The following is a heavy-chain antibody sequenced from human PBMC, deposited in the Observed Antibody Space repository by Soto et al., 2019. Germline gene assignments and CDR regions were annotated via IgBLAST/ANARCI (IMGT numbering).Heavy chain of an antibody. V-gene: IGHV1-69*05. CDR3: ARYEVRQHLRGNYSYGIDV. D-gene: IGHD3-16*01. Sequence: QVQLVQSGAEVKKPGSSVTVSCKASGGTFGNSAISWVRQAPGQGLEWMGGIIPIFPTPDYAQKFQGRATXPXDXPTSTAPIELTSLRSEDTAVYSCARYEVRQHLRGNYSYGIDVWGQGTPVTVSS. CDR2: IIPIFPTP. CDR1: GGTFGNSA. J-gene: IGHJ6*02.